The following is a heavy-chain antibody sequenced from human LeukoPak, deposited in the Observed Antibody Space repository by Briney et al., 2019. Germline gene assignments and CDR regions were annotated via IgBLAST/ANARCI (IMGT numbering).Heavy chain of an antibody. CDR3: ARSSILDCSGGSCYTNWFDP. V-gene: IGHV1-69*04. CDR1: GGTFSSYA. CDR2: IIPILGIA. Sequence: SAKVSCKASGGTFSSYAISWVRQAPGQGLEWMGRIIPILGIANYAQKFQGRVTITADKSTSTAYMELSSLRSEDTAVYYCARSSILDCSGGSCYTNWFDPWGQGTLVTVSS. J-gene: IGHJ5*02. D-gene: IGHD2-15*01.